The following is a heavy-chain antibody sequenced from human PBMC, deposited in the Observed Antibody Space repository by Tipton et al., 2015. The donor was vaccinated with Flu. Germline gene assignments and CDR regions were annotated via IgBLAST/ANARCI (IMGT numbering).Heavy chain of an antibody. D-gene: IGHD6-19*01. CDR2: IKQDGSEK. V-gene: IGHV3-7*01. Sequence: SLRLSCAASGFTFSSYWMSWVRQAPGKGLEWVANIKQDGSEKYYVDSVEGRFTISRDNAKNSLYLQMNSLRAEDTAVYYCARSWQWLEQDAFDIWGQGTMVTVSS. CDR3: ARSWQWLEQDAFDI. J-gene: IGHJ3*02. CDR1: GFTFSSYW.